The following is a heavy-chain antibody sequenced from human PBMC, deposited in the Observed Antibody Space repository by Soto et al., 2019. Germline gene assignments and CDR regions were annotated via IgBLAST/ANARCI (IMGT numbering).Heavy chain of an antibody. J-gene: IGHJ6*02. V-gene: IGHV1-69*18. CDR3: ARGPTKQLWSVRYYYGMDV. CDR2: IIPIFGTV. D-gene: IGHD5-18*01. Sequence: QVQLVQSGAEVKKPGSSVKVSCKASGGTFSSSAITWVRQAPGQGLEWMGMIIPIFGTVNYAQKFQGRVTITADESTSTDYLELSSLTSDDTAVYYCARGPTKQLWSVRYYYGMDVWGLGTTVTVSS. CDR1: GGTFSSSA.